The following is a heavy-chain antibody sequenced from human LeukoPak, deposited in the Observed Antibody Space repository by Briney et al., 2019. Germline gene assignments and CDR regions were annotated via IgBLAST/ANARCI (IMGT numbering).Heavy chain of an antibody. CDR1: GSTFSSYS. CDR2: LKSDGSST. J-gene: IGHJ4*02. D-gene: IGHD3-16*01. CDR3: AGTKYIGAAIDY. Sequence: GGSLRLSCAASGSTFSSYSMHWVRQAPGKGLMWVSRLKSDGSSTGYAGSVKGRFTISRDYAKNTLYLQMNSLRVEDTAVYYCAGTKYIGAAIDYWGQGTLVTVSS. V-gene: IGHV3-74*01.